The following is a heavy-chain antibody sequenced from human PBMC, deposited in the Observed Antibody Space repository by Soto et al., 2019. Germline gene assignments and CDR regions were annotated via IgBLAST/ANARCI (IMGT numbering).Heavy chain of an antibody. V-gene: IGHV1-69*12. D-gene: IGHD1-26*01. CDR2: IIPFFGTA. J-gene: IGHJ4*02. CDR3: ARDGGKQMFLSPVAH. CDR1: GDSVRMYG. Sequence: QVQLGQSGPEVKKPGSSVKVSCKASGDSVRMYGFSWVRQAPGQGLEWMGGIIPFFGTANYAQKFQDRVTITADESTNTVYLELSNLRHEDTANYFCARDGGKQMFLSPVAHWGQGGLVTVS.